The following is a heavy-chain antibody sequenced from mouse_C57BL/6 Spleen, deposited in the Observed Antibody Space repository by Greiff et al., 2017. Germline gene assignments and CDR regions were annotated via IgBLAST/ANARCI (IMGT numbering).Heavy chain of an antibody. D-gene: IGHD1-1*01. CDR2: ISYDGSN. CDR1: GYSITSGYY. J-gene: IGHJ2*01. V-gene: IGHV3-6*01. Sequence: DVKLQESGPGLVKPSQSLSLTCSVTGYSITSGYYWNWIRQFPGNKLEWMGYISYDGSNNYNPSLKNRITITRDTSKNQFFLKLNSVTTEDTATYYCAREGGYYYGSSSYYFDYWGQGTTLTVSS. CDR3: AREGGYYYGSSSYYFDY.